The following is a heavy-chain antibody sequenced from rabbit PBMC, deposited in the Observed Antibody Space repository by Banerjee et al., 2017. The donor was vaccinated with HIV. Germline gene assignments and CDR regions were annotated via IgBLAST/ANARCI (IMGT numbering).Heavy chain of an antibody. CDR1: GIDFSHYG. CDR3: VRGCSSSGYPNL. D-gene: IGHD1-1*01. V-gene: IGHV1S7*01. CDR2: IDPVFGST. Sequence: QVVESGGGLVTLGGSLKLSCKASGIDFSHYGVSWVRQAPGKGLEWIGYIDPVFGSTYYASWVNGRFTISSHNAQNTLYLQLNSLTAADTATYFCVRGCSSSGYPNLWGPGTLVTVS. J-gene: IGHJ4*01.